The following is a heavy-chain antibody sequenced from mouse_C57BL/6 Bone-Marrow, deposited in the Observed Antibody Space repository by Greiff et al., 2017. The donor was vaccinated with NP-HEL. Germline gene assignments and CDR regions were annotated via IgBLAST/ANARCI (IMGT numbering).Heavy chain of an antibody. CDR2: IWTGGGT. CDR1: GFSLTSYA. Sequence: VMLVESGPGLVAPSQSLSITCTVSGFSLTSYAISWVRQPPGKGLEWLGVIWTGGGTNYNSALKSRLSISKDNSKSQVFLKMNSLQTDDTARYYCVRNPEILLYYYGSSFDYWGQGTSVTVSS. D-gene: IGHD1-1*01. CDR3: VRNPEILLYYYGSSFDY. V-gene: IGHV2-9-1*01. J-gene: IGHJ4*01.